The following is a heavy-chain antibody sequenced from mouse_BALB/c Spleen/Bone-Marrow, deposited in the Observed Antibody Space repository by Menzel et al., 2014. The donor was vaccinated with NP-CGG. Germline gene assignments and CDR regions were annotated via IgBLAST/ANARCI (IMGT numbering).Heavy chain of an antibody. Sequence: VQLQESGAELVKPGASVKVSCKASGYTFNVYNIHWVKQRSGQGLEWIGWFYPGSGSVKYNEKFKDKATLTADKSSSTVYMELSRLTSEDSAVYFCARHEGGGFLVYWGQGTLVTVSA. CDR3: ARHEGGGFLVY. V-gene: IGHV1-62-2*01. J-gene: IGHJ3*01. CDR1: GYTFNVYN. CDR2: FYPGSGSV. D-gene: IGHD3-1*01.